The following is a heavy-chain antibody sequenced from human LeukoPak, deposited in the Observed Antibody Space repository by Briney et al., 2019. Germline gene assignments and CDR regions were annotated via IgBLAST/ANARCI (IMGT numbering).Heavy chain of an antibody. CDR1: GFTFSSYG. CDR3: ARDLLGPTDFSGDYFDY. V-gene: IGHV3-30*02. D-gene: IGHD4-17*01. J-gene: IGHJ4*02. CDR2: IGYDGSNK. Sequence: GGSLRLSCAASGFTFSSYGMHWVRQAPGKGLEWVAFIGYDGSNKYYADSVKGRFTISRDNSKNTLYLQMNSLRAEDTAVYYCARDLLGPTDFSGDYFDYWGQGTLVTVSS.